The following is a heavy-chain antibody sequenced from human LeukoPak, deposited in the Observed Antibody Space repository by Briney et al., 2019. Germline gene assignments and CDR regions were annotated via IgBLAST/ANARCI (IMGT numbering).Heavy chain of an antibody. D-gene: IGHD5-12*01. Sequence: PGRSLRLSCAASGFTFSSYALHWVRQAPGKGLEWVAVISNDESKTYYADSVKGRFTISRDSSKNTVYLQMNSLRPEDTAVYYCARGRGYLGHDTTRGYYFDYWGQGTLVTVSS. V-gene: IGHV3-30*04. CDR3: ARGRGYLGHDTTRGYYFDY. CDR1: GFTFSSYA. CDR2: ISNDESKT. J-gene: IGHJ4*02.